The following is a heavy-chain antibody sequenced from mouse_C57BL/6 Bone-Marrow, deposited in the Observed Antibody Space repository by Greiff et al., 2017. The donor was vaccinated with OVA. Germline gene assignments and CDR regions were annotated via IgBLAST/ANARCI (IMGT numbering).Heavy chain of an antibody. V-gene: IGHV6-6*01. CDR1: GFTFSDAW. Sequence: EVKLMESGGGLVQPGGSMKLSCAASGFTFSDAWMDWVRQSPEKGLEWVAEIRNKANNHATYYAESVKGRFTISRDDSKSSVYLQMNSLRAEDTGIYYGTSYSNYRSWYFDGWGTGTTVTVSS. D-gene: IGHD2-5*01. CDR2: IRNKANNHAT. J-gene: IGHJ1*03. CDR3: TSYSNYRSWYFDG.